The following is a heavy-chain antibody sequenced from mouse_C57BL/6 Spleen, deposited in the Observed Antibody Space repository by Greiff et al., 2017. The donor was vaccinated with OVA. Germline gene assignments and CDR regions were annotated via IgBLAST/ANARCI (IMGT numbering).Heavy chain of an antibody. CDR1: GYTFTSYW. CDR3: ARAIATVVADYAMDY. J-gene: IGHJ4*01. V-gene: IGHV1-7*01. CDR2: INPSSGYT. Sequence: QVQLQQSGAELAKPGASVKLSCKASGYTFTSYWMHWVKQRPGQGLEWIGYINPSSGYTKYIQKFKDKATLTADKSSSTAYMQLCSLTYEDSAVYYCARAIATVVADYAMDYWGQGTSVTVSS. D-gene: IGHD1-1*01.